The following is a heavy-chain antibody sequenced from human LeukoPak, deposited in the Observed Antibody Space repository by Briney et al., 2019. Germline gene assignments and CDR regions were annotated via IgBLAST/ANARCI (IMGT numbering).Heavy chain of an antibody. Sequence: KASETLSLTCAVYGGSFSSYYWGWIRQPPGKGLEWIGSIYYSGSTYYNPSLKSRVTISVDTSKNQFSLKLSSVTAADTAVYYCAKISGLISGYYYGDAFDIWGQGTMVTVSS. CDR1: GGSFSSYY. V-gene: IGHV4-39*07. J-gene: IGHJ3*02. CDR3: AKISGLISGYYYGDAFDI. CDR2: IYYSGST. D-gene: IGHD3-22*01.